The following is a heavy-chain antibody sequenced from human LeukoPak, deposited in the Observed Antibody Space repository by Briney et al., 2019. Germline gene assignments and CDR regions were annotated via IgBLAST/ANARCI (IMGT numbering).Heavy chain of an antibody. J-gene: IGHJ4*02. CDR1: GFTFSSYG. Sequence: GGSLRLSCAASGFTFSSYGMHWVRQAPGKGLEWVSGISGSGGTTYYADSVKGRFTISRDNSKNTLSLQMNSLRAEDTAVYYCAKGATTVTTIYLFDYWGQGTLVTVSS. CDR3: AKGATTVTTIYLFDY. V-gene: IGHV3-23*01. D-gene: IGHD4-17*01. CDR2: ISGSGGTT.